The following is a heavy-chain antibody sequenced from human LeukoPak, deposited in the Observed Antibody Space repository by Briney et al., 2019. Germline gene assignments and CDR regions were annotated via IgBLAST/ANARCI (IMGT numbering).Heavy chain of an antibody. Sequence: SETLSLTCTVSGGSISSYYWSWIRQPPGKGLEWIGYIYYSGSTNYTPSLKSRFTISVDTSKNQFSLRLSSVTAADTAGYYCSKKQQSSGMAFDIWGQGTMVTVSS. D-gene: IGHD1/OR15-1a*01. J-gene: IGHJ3*02. CDR1: GGSISSYY. CDR2: IYYSGST. CDR3: SKKQQSSGMAFDI. V-gene: IGHV4-59*01.